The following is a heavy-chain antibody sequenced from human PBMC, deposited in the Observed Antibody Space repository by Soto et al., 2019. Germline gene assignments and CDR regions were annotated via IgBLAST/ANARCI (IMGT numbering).Heavy chain of an antibody. V-gene: IGHV5-51*01. Sequence: GESLKISCKSSGFTFSSYSLGWVRHMPGKGLQWMGNIFSSDSSAKYSPSFVGQVTISVDRSINTAYLQWSSLKASDTAIYYCGTWRGSSWFDYWGPGTLVTVSS. D-gene: IGHD2-2*01. CDR3: GTWRGSSWFDY. CDR1: GFTFSSYS. CDR2: IFSSDSSA. J-gene: IGHJ4*02.